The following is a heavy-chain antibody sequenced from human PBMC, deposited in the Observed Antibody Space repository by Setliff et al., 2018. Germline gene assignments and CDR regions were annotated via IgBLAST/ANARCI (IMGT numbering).Heavy chain of an antibody. CDR1: GGSFSDYY. Sequence: PSETLSLTCAVYGGSFSDYYWSWIRQPPGKGLEWIGEINHSGSTYYNPSLKSRVTISVDTSKNQFSPKLSSVTAADTAVYYCARDRSYYDSSGYYDYAFDIWGQGTMVTVSS. V-gene: IGHV4-34*09. CDR2: INHSGST. D-gene: IGHD3-22*01. J-gene: IGHJ3*02. CDR3: ARDRSYYDSSGYYDYAFDI.